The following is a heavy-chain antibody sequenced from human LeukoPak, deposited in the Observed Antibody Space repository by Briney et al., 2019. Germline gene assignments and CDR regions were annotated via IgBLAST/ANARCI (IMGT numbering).Heavy chain of an antibody. CDR2: MNPDSGNT. D-gene: IGHD3-3*01. J-gene: IGHJ4*02. V-gene: IGHV1-8*01. Sequence: GASVKVSCKASGYTFTDCDINWVRQAPGQGLEWMGWMNPDSGNTGYAQKFQVRASMTRDTSISTAYMELSSLRYEDTAVYYCVRNSDYWSGYFPFWGQGTLVTVSS. CDR1: GYTFTDCD. CDR3: VRNSDYWSGYFPF.